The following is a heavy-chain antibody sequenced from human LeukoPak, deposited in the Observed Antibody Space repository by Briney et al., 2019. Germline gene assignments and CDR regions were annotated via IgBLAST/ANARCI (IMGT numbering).Heavy chain of an antibody. Sequence: GGSLRLSSVASGFTFSSYWMTWVRQAPGKGLEWVANIKTDGSQIYYVDSVKGRFTISRDNAKNSLYLQMNSLRAEDTAVYYCAELGITMIGGVWGKGTTVTVSS. CDR1: GFTFSSYW. D-gene: IGHD3-10*02. CDR3: AELGITMIGGV. J-gene: IGHJ6*04. V-gene: IGHV3-7*01. CDR2: IKTDGSQI.